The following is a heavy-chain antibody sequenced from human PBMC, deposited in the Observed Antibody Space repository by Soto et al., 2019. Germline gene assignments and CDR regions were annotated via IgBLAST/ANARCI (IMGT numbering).Heavy chain of an antibody. CDR3: AREKTYCTNGVCSLFDY. Sequence: GGSLRLSCAASGFTFSSYSMNWVRQAPGKGLEWVSSISSSSSYIYYADSVKGRFTISRDNAKNSLYLQMNSLRAEDTAVYYCAREKTYCTNGVCSLFDYWGQGTLVTVSS. J-gene: IGHJ4*02. CDR2: ISSSSSYI. V-gene: IGHV3-21*01. CDR1: GFTFSSYS. D-gene: IGHD2-8*01.